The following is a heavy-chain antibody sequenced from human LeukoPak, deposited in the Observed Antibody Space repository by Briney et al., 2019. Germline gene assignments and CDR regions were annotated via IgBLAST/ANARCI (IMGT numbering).Heavy chain of an antibody. J-gene: IGHJ4*02. CDR3: TTDLGTYYHGSQRLIPIDY. CDR1: GLTFSSSW. V-gene: IGHV3-15*01. Sequence: GGSLRLSCAVSGLTFSSSWMSWVRQAPGKGLEWIGRIKSKTDGETTNYAEPVRGRFTISRDDSKSAVYLQMNSLKIEDTAVYYCTTDLGTYYHGSQRLIPIDYWGQGTLVTVSS. CDR2: IKSKTDGETT. D-gene: IGHD3-10*01.